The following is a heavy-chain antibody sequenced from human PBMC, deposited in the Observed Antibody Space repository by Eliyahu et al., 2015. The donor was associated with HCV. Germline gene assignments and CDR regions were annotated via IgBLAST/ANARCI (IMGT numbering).Heavy chain of an antibody. CDR3: ARDRVGPYCGGGSCLADC. CDR1: GFXFSSHG. V-gene: IGHV3-33*01. CDR2: IWYDGSNK. D-gene: IGHD2-15*01. J-gene: IGHJ4*02. Sequence: QVQLVESGGGVVQPGRSLRLSCTXSGFXFSSHGMHWVRQAPGKGLEWVALIWYDGSNKYYADSVKGRFTISRDNXKNTVYLQMNSLRAEDTAVYYCARDRVGPYCGGGSCLADCWGQGTRVTVSS.